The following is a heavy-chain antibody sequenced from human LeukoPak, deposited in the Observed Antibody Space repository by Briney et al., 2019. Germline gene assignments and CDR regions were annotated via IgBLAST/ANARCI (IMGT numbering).Heavy chain of an antibody. J-gene: IGHJ6*02. D-gene: IGHD2-2*02. Sequence: GASMKVSCKASGGTFSCYAISRVRQAPGQGLEWMGRIIPILGIANYAQKFQGRVTITADKSTSTAYMELSSLRSEDTAVYYCARDGCSSTSCYTAYYYGMDVWGQGTTVTVSS. CDR1: GGTFSCYA. CDR2: IIPILGIA. CDR3: ARDGCSSTSCYTAYYYGMDV. V-gene: IGHV1-69*04.